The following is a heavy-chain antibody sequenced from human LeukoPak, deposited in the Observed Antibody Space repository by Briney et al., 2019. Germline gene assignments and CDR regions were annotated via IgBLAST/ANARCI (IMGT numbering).Heavy chain of an antibody. J-gene: IGHJ4*02. CDR2: IKQDGSEK. V-gene: IGHV3-7*01. Sequence: GGSLRLSCAASGFTVSNNYMSWVRQAPGKGLEWVANIKQDGSEKYYVDSVKGRFTISRDNAKNSLYLQMNSLRAEDTAVYYCASEGFDCSGGSCYFFDYWGQGTLVTVSS. D-gene: IGHD2-15*01. CDR1: GFTVSNNY. CDR3: ASEGFDCSGGSCYFFDY.